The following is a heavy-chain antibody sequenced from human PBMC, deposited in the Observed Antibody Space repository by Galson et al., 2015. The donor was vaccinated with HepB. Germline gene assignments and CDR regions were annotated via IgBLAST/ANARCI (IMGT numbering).Heavy chain of an antibody. V-gene: IGHV3-53*01. Sequence: SLRLSCATSGFTASANYMSWVRQAPGKGLEWVSVFYNGGSTYYADSVKGRFTVSRDSSKNTSYLQMNSLRAEDTAVYYCARDGRYSLGGMDVWGQGTTVTVSS. CDR3: ARDGRYSLGGMDV. J-gene: IGHJ6*02. CDR1: GFTASANY. D-gene: IGHD5-18*01. CDR2: FYNGGST.